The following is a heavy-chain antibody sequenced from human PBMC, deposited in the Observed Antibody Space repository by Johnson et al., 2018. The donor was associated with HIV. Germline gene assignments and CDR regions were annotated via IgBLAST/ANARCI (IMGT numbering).Heavy chain of an antibody. D-gene: IGHD6-13*01. Sequence: VQLVESGGGVVRPGGSLRLSCAASGFIFSDHYMDWVRQAPGKGLEWVARIRNKANSYTTEYAASVKGRFSISRDDSEDSLYLQMNTLETGDTALYYCAKCIWGSSLIDAFDIWGQGTMVTVSS. V-gene: IGHV3-72*01. CDR3: AKCIWGSSLIDAFDI. CDR1: GFIFSDHY. CDR2: IRNKANSYTT. J-gene: IGHJ3*02.